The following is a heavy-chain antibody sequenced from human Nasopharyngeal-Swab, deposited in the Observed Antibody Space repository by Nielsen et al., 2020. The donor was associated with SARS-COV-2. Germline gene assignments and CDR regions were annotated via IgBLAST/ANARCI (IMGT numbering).Heavy chain of an antibody. CDR3: ARVPAVAASRIDY. D-gene: IGHD6-19*01. V-gene: IGHV1-3*01. Sequence: ASVKVSCKASRYTLSTYAMYWVRQAPGHRPEFMGWINAGKGNTYYSQKFQGRVRISRDTSANTVYMELSRLRSADTAVYYCARVPAVAASRIDYWGQGTLVTVSS. J-gene: IGHJ4*02. CDR1: RYTLSTYA. CDR2: INAGKGNT.